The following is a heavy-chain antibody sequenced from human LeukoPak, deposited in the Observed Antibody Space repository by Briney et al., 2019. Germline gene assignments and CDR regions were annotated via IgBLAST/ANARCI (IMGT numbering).Heavy chain of an antibody. CDR1: GGSISRHY. Sequence: PSETLSLTCTVSGGSISRHYWSWIRQPPGKGLEWIGYISYSGSTNYNPSLKSRVSFSVDTAENQFSLKLSSVTAADTALYYCARLCPLTAISTYYYHALDVWGQGTTVTVSS. D-gene: IGHD2-21*02. J-gene: IGHJ6*02. CDR2: ISYSGST. CDR3: ARLCPLTAISTYYYHALDV. V-gene: IGHV4-59*08.